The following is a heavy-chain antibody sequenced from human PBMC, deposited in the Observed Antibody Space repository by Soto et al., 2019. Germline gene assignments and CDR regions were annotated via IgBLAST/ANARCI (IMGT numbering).Heavy chain of an antibody. CDR2: ISGSGGST. V-gene: IGHV3-23*01. CDR3: AKFSADPDYSSSWYFYYYYGMDV. J-gene: IGHJ6*02. D-gene: IGHD6-13*01. CDR1: GFTFSSYA. Sequence: PGGSLRLSCAASGFTFSSYAMSWVRQAPGKGLEWVSAISGSGGSTYYADSVKGRFTISRDNSKNTLYLQMNSLRAEDTAVYYCAKFSADPDYSSSWYFYYYYGMDVWGQGTTVTVSS.